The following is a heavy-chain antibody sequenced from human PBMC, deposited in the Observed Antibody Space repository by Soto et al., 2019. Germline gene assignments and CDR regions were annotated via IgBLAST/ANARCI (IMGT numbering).Heavy chain of an antibody. CDR2: INPNSGGT. CDR3: ARDQYYYDSSGYYPG. Sequence: ASVKVSCKASGYTFTGYYMHWLRQAPGQGLEWMGWINPNSGGTNYAQKFQGRVTMTRDTSISTAYMELSRLRSDDTAVYYCARDQYYYDSSGYYPGWGQGTLVTVSS. CDR1: GYTFTGYY. D-gene: IGHD3-22*01. J-gene: IGHJ4*02. V-gene: IGHV1-2*02.